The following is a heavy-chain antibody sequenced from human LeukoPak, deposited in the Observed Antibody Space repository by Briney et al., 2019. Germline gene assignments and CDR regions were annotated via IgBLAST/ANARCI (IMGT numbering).Heavy chain of an antibody. D-gene: IGHD3-10*01. CDR3: ARDRGLGHYFDS. CDR2: IYRDGST. Sequence: PGGSLRLSCAASGLTVSSNYMSWVPQGPGKGLEWVSSIYRDGSTYYADSVKGRFTISRDNSKNTVYLQMNSLRAEDTAVYYCARDRGLGHYFDSWGQGTLVTVSS. CDR1: GLTVSSNY. V-gene: IGHV3-53*01. J-gene: IGHJ4*02.